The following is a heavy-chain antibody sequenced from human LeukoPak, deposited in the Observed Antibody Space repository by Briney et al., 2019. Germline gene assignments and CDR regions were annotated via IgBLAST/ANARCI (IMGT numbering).Heavy chain of an antibody. J-gene: IGHJ5*02. CDR3: ARAPSIQYNWFDP. V-gene: IGHV1-69*04. CDR1: GGTFSSYA. CDR2: IIPILGMA. D-gene: IGHD2/OR15-2a*01. Sequence: WASVKVSCKASGGTFSSYAISWVRQAPGQGLEWVARIIPILGMANYAQKLQGRVTITADKSTSTVYLELSSLRSEDTAVYYCARAPSIQYNWFDPWGQGTLVTVSS.